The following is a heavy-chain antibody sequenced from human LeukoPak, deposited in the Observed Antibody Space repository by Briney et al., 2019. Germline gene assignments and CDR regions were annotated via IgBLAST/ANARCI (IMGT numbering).Heavy chain of an antibody. CDR3: ARKLRVAAAGVNWFDP. V-gene: IGHV1-18*01. Sequence: ASVKVSCKASGYTFTSYGISWVRQAPGQGLEWMGWISAYNGNTNYAQKFQGRVTMTRNTSISTAYMELSSLRSEDTAVYYCARKLRVAAAGVNWFDPWGQGTLVTVSS. J-gene: IGHJ5*02. D-gene: IGHD6-13*01. CDR2: ISAYNGNT. CDR1: GYTFTSYG.